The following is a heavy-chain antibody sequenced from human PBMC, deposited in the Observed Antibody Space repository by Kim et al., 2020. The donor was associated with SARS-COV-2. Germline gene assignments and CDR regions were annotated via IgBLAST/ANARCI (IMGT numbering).Heavy chain of an antibody. J-gene: IGHJ6*02. V-gene: IGHV3-48*04. CDR1: GFTFSSYS. CDR3: ARDSKGVWFGEITSDPYYYGMDV. Sequence: GGSLRLSCAASGFTFSSYSMNWVRQAPGKGLEWVSYISSSSSTIYYADSVKGRFTISRDNAKNSLYLQMNSLRAEDTAVYYCARDSKGVWFGEITSDPYYYGMDVWGQGTTVTVSS. D-gene: IGHD3-10*01. CDR2: ISSSSSTI.